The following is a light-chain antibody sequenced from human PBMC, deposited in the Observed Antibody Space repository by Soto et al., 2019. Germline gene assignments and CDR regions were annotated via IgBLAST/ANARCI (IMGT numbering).Light chain of an antibody. CDR1: QSVSTT. CDR2: GAS. J-gene: IGKJ1*01. CDR3: QQHGNSPRT. Sequence: EIVLTQSPATLSVSPGQRASLSCRASQSVSTTVAWYHQKPGQAPRLLIYGASSRATGIPDRFSGSGSGTDFTLTITRLEPEDCAVYYCQQHGNSPRTFGQGTKVDI. V-gene: IGKV3-20*01.